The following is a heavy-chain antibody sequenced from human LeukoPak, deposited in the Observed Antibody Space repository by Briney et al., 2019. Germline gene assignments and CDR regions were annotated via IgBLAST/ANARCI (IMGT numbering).Heavy chain of an antibody. D-gene: IGHD3-22*01. J-gene: IGHJ4*02. CDR3: ARGRVGRLGELSSQPYYYDSSGYYYVDY. CDR1: GGSFSGYY. CDR2: INHSGST. V-gene: IGHV4-34*01. Sequence: PSETLSLTCAVYGGSFSGYYWSWIRQPPGKGLEWIGEINHSGSTNYNPSLKSRVTISVDTSKNQFSLKLSSVTAADTAVYYCARGRVGRLGELSSQPYYYDSSGYYYVDYWGQGTLVTLSS.